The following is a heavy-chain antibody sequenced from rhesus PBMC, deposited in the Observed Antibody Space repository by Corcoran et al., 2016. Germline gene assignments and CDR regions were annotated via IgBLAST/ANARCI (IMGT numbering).Heavy chain of an antibody. CDR2: INSVGVRT. Sequence: EVQLAETGGGWVQPGGYLKLFCAVSGFTFSSYGMSWVLQAPGKGLECVSAINSVGVRTYYADSVKGRFTISRDNSKNTLSLQMNSLRSEDTAVYHCATDTVTPTGSISYWGQGVLVTVSS. D-gene: IGHD3-34*01. V-gene: IGHV3S5*01. CDR3: ATDTVTPTGSISY. J-gene: IGHJ4*01. CDR1: GFTFSSYG.